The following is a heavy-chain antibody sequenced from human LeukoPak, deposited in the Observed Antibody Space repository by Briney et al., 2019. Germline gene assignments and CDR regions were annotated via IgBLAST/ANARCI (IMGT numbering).Heavy chain of an antibody. V-gene: IGHV3-7*01. D-gene: IGHD6-13*01. CDR3: AREIAAAGITLYYYYYMDV. CDR1: GFTFISYW. J-gene: IGHJ6*03. Sequence: GGSLRLSCAASGFTFISYWMSWVRQAPGKGLEWVANIKQDGSEKYYVDSVKGRFTISRDNAKNSLYLQMNSLRAEDTAVYYCAREIAAAGITLYYYYYMDVWGKGTTVTVSS. CDR2: IKQDGSEK.